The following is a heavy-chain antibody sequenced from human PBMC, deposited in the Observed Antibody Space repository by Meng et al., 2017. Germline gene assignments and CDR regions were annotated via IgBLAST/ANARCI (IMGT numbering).Heavy chain of an antibody. CDR3: ARDSYYYDSSGSTSHDY. CDR1: GYTFTSYE. D-gene: IGHD3-22*01. Sequence: HAQLGQSGAEVNKPVASLKVSCKASGYTFTSYELNWVRQATGQGLEWMGWINTNTGNPTYAQGFTGRFVFSLDTSVSTAYLQISSLKAEDTAVYYCARDSYYYDSSGSTSHDYWGQGTLVTASS. J-gene: IGHJ4*02. V-gene: IGHV7-4-1*02. CDR2: INTNTGNP.